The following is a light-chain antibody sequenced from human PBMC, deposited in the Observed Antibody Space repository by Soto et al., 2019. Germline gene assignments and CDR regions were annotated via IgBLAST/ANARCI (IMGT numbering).Light chain of an antibody. CDR3: AAWDDSRSGRV. CDR1: SSNIGSNY. CDR2: SNN. J-gene: IGLJ3*02. V-gene: IGLV1-47*02. Sequence: QSVLTQPPSASGTPGQRVTISCSGSSSNIGSNYVYWYQQLPGTAPTLLIYSNNQRPSGVPDRFSGSKSGSSASLAISGLRSEDEADDYCAAWDDSRSGRVFGGGTKLTVL.